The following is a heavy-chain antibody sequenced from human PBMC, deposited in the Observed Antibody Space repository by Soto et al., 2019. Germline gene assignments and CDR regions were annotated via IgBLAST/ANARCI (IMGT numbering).Heavy chain of an antibody. CDR1: GFSFSSYA. D-gene: IGHD6-19*01. CDR3: ARDMYSSDYFVKWFEP. CDR2: ISKDGMNK. V-gene: IGHV3-30*04. Sequence: QVRLVESGGGVVRPGRSLRLSCTASGFSFSSYAMYWFRQPPGKGLEWVAVISKDGMNKNYADSVKGRVTVSRDNANYSLELQLNSLRGEDTAMYYCARDMYSSDYFVKWFEPWGQGTLVTVSS. J-gene: IGHJ5*02.